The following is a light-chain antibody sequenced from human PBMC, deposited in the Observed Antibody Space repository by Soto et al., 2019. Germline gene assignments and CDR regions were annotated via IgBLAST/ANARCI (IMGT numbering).Light chain of an antibody. Sequence: ELVMTQSPATLSVSPGERAILSCRASQSVSSNLAWYQQKHGQAPRILIYGASNRATGIQDRFSGSGSGTDFTLTISRLEPEDFAVYYCQQYGSSGTFGQGTKVDIK. CDR2: GAS. CDR1: QSVSSN. J-gene: IGKJ1*01. CDR3: QQYGSSGT. V-gene: IGKV3-20*01.